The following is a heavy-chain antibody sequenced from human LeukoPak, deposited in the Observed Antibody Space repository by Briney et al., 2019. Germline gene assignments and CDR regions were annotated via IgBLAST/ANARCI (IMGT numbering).Heavy chain of an antibody. D-gene: IGHD5/OR15-5a*01. J-gene: IGHJ3*02. CDR2: IIPILGIA. CDR3: ASVYADGAFDI. V-gene: IGHV1-69*02. Sequence: GASVKLSCKASGGTFSSYTISWVRQAPGQGLEWMGRIIPILGIANYAQKFKGRVTITADKSTSTAYMELSSLRSEATAVDYCASVYADGAFDIWGQGTMVTVSS. CDR1: GGTFSSYT.